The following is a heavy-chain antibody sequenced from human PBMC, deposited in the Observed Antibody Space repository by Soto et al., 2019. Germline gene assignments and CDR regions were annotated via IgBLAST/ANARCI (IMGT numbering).Heavy chain of an antibody. CDR1: GFTFSSYA. CDR2: ISYDGSNK. V-gene: IGHV3-30-3*01. D-gene: IGHD4-4*01. Sequence: QVQLVESGGGVVQPGRSLRLSCAASGFTFSSYAMHWVRQAPGKGLEWVAVISYDGSNKYYADSVKGRFTISRDNSKNXRYLQMKSLRAEDTAVYYCARPLWRNDYNWGYFDLWGRGTLVTVSS. CDR3: ARPLWRNDYNWGYFDL. J-gene: IGHJ2*01.